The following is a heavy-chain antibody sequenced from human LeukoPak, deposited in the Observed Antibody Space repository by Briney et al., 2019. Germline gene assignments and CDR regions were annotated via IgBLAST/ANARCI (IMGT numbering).Heavy chain of an antibody. J-gene: IGHJ6*02. CDR2: IYENGGTT. V-gene: IGHV3-23*01. CDR1: GFTFRSHA. CDR3: AKDPLYASYYYYGMDV. Sequence: GGSLRLSCVGSGFTFRSHAMSWVRQAPEKGLEFVSGIYENGGTTYYADSVKGRFSISRDNSKNTLYLQMDSLRAEDTAVYYCAKDPLYASYYYYGMDVWGQGTTVTVSS. D-gene: IGHD3-3*01.